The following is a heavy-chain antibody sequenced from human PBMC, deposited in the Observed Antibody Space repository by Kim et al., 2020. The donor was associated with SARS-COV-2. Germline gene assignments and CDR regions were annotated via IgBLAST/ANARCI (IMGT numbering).Heavy chain of an antibody. CDR3: ARDPTAMINNWYFDL. CDR2: IYYSGSA. Sequence: SETLSLTCTVSGGSISNYYWSWIRQPPGKGLEWIGYIYYSGSANYNPSLKSRVTISVDTSKNQFSLKLSSVTPADTAVYYCARDPTAMINNWYFDLWGRG. CDR1: GGSISNYY. D-gene: IGHD5-18*01. J-gene: IGHJ2*01. V-gene: IGHV4-59*01.